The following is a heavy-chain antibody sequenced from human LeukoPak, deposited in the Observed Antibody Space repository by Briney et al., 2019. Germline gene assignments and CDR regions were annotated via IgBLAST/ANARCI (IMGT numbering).Heavy chain of an antibody. Sequence: SVKVSCKATGITFTNSAVQWVRQARGQRLEWIGWIVVGSGNTNSAQRFQERVTITRDMSTSTAYMELSSLRSEDTAVYYCAAASPRYCGGGTCYFDWFDPWGQGTLVTVSS. J-gene: IGHJ5*02. V-gene: IGHV1-58*01. D-gene: IGHD2-15*01. CDR1: GITFTNSA. CDR2: IVVGSGNT. CDR3: AAASPRYCGGGTCYFDWFDP.